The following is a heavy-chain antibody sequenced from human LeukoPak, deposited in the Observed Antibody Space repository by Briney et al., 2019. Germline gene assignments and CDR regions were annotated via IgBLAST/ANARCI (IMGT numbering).Heavy chain of an antibody. CDR2: IKEDGSEK. CDR1: GFTFSRYW. V-gene: IGHV3-7*01. CDR3: ARKYEALVN. J-gene: IGHJ4*02. D-gene: IGHD2-2*01. Sequence: GGSLRLSCAASGFTFSRYWMSWVRQAPGKGLEGVANIKEDGSEKYYVDSVKGRFTISRDNAKNSLYLQIDSLRAEDTAVYYCARKYEALVNWGQGTLVTVPS.